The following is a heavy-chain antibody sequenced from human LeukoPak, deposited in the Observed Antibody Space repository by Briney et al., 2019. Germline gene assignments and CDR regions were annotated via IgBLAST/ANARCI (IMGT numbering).Heavy chain of an antibody. J-gene: IGHJ4*02. D-gene: IGHD6-19*01. CDR2: ISSSSTYI. V-gene: IGHV3-21*01. CDR1: GFTFSSYS. Sequence: GGSLRLSCAASGFTFSSYSMNWVRKAPGKGLEWVSSISSSSTYIYYADSVKGRFTISRDNAKNSLYLQMNSLRAEDTAVYYCAPLGVAVAGIWGQGTLVTVSS. CDR3: APLGVAVAGI.